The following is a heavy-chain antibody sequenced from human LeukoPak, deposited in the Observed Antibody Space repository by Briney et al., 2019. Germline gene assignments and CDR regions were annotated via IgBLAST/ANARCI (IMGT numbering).Heavy chain of an antibody. CDR2: IYHSGST. CDR3: ARAGSSSWYSGGYGMDV. D-gene: IGHD6-13*01. V-gene: IGHV4-4*02. CDR1: GGSISTSNW. Sequence: PSETLSLTCAVSGGSISTSNWWSWVRQPPGKGLEWIGKIYHSGSTNYNPSLKSRVNISVDKSKNQFSLKLSSVTAADTAVYYCARAGSSSWYSGGYGMDVWGQGTTVTVSS. J-gene: IGHJ6*02.